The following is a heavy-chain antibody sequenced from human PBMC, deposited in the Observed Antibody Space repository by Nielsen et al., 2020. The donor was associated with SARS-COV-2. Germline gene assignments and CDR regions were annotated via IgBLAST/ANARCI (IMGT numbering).Heavy chain of an antibody. D-gene: IGHD6-13*01. CDR2: ISYDGRNK. V-gene: IGHV3-30*04. CDR1: GFIFSDYA. J-gene: IGHJ6*02. Sequence: GGSLRLSCAASGFIFSDYAIHWVRQAPGKGLEWAAAISYDGRNKYYADSAKARFTISRDNPKNTLSLEMNSLRADDTAVYYCARVAAAAGTFYYYAIDVWGQGTTVTVSS. CDR3: ARVAAAAGTFYYYAIDV.